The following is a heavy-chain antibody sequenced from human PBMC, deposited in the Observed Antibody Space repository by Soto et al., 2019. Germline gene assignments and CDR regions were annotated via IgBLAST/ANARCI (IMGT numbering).Heavy chain of an antibody. Sequence: QLVQSGSEVKKPGSSVKVSCQASGGTFSGYVVTWVRQAPGQGLEWMGEFVPLFGTTNYAQRFSGRIKITAVESTSTAYMELRTLRSDDTAVYYCATNGLSVSSPPYFATWGKGTLVTVSS. D-gene: IGHD3-9*01. CDR2: FVPLFGTT. CDR1: GGTFSGYV. CDR3: ATNGLSVSSPPYFAT. J-gene: IGHJ5*02. V-gene: IGHV1-69*01.